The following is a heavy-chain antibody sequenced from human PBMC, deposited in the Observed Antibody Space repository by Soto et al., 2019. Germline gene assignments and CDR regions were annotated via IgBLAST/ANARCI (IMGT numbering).Heavy chain of an antibody. D-gene: IGHD3-16*01. CDR3: ARDPCHDYVWGTPNTDY. CDR2: IYSGGDT. Sequence: SKGLEWVAIIYSGGDTYYADSVKARFIISRDNSKNRLYLQMNSLRPEDTAVYFCARDPCHDYVWGTPNTDYWGQGALVSV. J-gene: IGHJ4*02. V-gene: IGHV3-66*01.